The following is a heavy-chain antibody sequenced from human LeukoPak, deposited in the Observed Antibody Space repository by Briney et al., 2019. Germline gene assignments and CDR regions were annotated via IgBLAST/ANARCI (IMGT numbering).Heavy chain of an antibody. J-gene: IGHJ5*02. D-gene: IGHD3-10*01. CDR1: GGSISSYY. CDR2: IYYSGST. CDR3: ASGHYYGSGSYFGWFDP. Sequence: SETPSLTCTVSGGSISSYYWSWIRQPPGKGLEWIGYIYYSGSTNYNPSLKSRVTISVDTSKNQFSLKLSSVTAADTAVYYCASGHYYGSGSYFGWFDPWGQGTLVTVSS. V-gene: IGHV4-59*08.